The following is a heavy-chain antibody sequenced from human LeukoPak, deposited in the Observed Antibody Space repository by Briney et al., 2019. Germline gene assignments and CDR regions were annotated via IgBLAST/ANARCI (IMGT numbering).Heavy chain of an antibody. Sequence: ASVKVSCKASGYTFTSYGISWVRQAPGQGLEWMGIINPSGGSTSYAQKFQGRVTMTRDTSTSTVYMELSSLRSEDTAVYYCARPGRPINWAAEYFQHWGQGTLVTVSS. CDR3: ARPGRPINWAAEYFQH. D-gene: IGHD7-27*01. CDR1: GYTFTSYG. V-gene: IGHV1-46*01. CDR2: INPSGGST. J-gene: IGHJ1*01.